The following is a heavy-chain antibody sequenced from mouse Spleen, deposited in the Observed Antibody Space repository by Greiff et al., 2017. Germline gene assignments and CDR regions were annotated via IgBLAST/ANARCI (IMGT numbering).Heavy chain of an antibody. Sequence: VQLMESGPGLVAPSQSLSITCTVSGFSLTSYGVHWVRQPPGKGLEWLVVIWSDGSTTYNSALKSRLSISKDNSKSQVFLKMNSLQTDDTAMYYCARNGNSYYYAMDYWGQGTSVTVSS. CDR3: ARNGNSYYYAMDY. V-gene: IGHV2-6*02. D-gene: IGHD2-1*01. J-gene: IGHJ4*01. CDR2: IWSDGST. CDR1: GFSLTSYG.